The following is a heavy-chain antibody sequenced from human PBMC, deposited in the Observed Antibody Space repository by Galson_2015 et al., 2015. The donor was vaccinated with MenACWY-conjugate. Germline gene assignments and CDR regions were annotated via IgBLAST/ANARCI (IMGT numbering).Heavy chain of an antibody. D-gene: IGHD3-10*01. CDR2: INRDGGQQ. V-gene: IGHV3-7*03. Sequence: SLRLSCAASGFTFSDYWMTWVRQAPGKGLEWVANINRDGGQQHYGDSVKGRFTVSRENAKNSLYLQISSLTAEDTAVYYCARDTTYGSGPYYDAFDVWGQGAMVTVSS. J-gene: IGHJ3*01. CDR1: GFTFSDYW. CDR3: ARDTTYGSGPYYDAFDV.